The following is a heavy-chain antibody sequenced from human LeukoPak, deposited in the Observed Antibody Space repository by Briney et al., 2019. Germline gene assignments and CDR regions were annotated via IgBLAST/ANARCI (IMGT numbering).Heavy chain of an antibody. CDR3: ARMEMATAIFDY. D-gene: IGHD5-24*01. V-gene: IGHV1-18*01. J-gene: IGHJ4*02. CDR1: GYAFTSYA. Sequence: ASVKVSCKASGYAFTSYAITWVRQAPGQGLEWMGWISAYNGNTNYAQNLQGRVTMTTDTSTSTAYMELRSLRSDDTAMYYCARMEMATAIFDYWGQGTLVTVSS. CDR2: ISAYNGNT.